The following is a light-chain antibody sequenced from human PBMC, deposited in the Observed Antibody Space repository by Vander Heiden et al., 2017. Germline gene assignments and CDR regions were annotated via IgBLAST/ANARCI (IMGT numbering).Light chain of an antibody. J-gene: IGKJ2*01. CDR3: QQRSNWPRFT. V-gene: IGKV3-11*01. CDR1: QSVSSY. CDR2: DAS. Sequence: EIVLTQSPATLSLSPEERATLSCRASQSVSSYLAWYQQKPGQAPRLLIFDASNRATDIPARFSGSGSGTDFTLTISSLEPEDFAVYYCQQRSNWPRFTFGQGTKLEIK.